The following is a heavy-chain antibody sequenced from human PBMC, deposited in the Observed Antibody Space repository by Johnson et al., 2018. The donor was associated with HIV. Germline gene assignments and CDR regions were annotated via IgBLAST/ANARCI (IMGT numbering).Heavy chain of an antibody. J-gene: IGHJ3*02. Sequence: VESGGGLVKAGGSLRLSCAASGFIFNDYYMSWIRQAPGKGLELLSYIRTSGGTLYYADSVKDRFTIFRDNAKSSLSLQMNSLRVEDPAVYYCASVHGRAVVDALDSWGKGTMGTVSS. CDR2: IRTSGGTL. D-gene: IGHD2-21*01. CDR3: ASVHGRAVVDALDS. CDR1: GFIFNDYY. V-gene: IGHV3-11*04.